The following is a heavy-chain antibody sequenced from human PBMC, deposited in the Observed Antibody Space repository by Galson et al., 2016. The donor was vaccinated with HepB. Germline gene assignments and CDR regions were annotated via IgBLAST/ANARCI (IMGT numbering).Heavy chain of an antibody. Sequence: SLRLSCAASGFSFSTYGMHWIRQTPAKGLECVAVIWPDGSKQLYADSVKGRFTISRDNSKNTLYLQMNSLRVDDTAVYYCSRLERALGPLFDYWGQGSLVTVSS. CDR1: GFSFSTYG. V-gene: IGHV3-33*01. CDR2: IWPDGSKQ. J-gene: IGHJ4*02. D-gene: IGHD5-24*01. CDR3: SRLERALGPLFDY.